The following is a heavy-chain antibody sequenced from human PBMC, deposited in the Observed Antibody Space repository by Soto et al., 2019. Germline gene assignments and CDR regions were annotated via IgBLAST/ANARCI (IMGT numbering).Heavy chain of an antibody. Sequence: GGSLSFSWEVFGFSLSGYGMHWVRQAPGKGLEWVAVIWYDGTTKNYADSVKGRFTISRDSSKNTVYLQMDSLKVEDTAVYYCARDVDRTSLLNWFDPWGQGVMVTVSS. V-gene: IGHV3-33*01. CDR1: GFSLSGYG. J-gene: IGHJ5*02. CDR3: ARDVDRTSLLNWFDP. D-gene: IGHD5-12*01. CDR2: IWYDGTTK.